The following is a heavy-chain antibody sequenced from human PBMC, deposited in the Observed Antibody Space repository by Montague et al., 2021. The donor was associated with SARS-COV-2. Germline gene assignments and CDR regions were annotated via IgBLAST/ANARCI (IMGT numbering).Heavy chain of an antibody. D-gene: IGHD6-19*01. J-gene: IGHJ6*02. CDR1: GGSFSVSGYY. CDR3: ARISRGSSGWGWYNYDSMDV. Sequence: SETLSLTCAVYGGSFSVSGYYWSWIRQPQGKGPEWIGEINHRGTTTHNPSLKSRVTMAVDTSKNQFSLNLSSVSATDTAVYYCARISRGSSGWGWYNYDSMDVWGQGTTVIVSS. CDR2: INHRGTT. V-gene: IGHV4-34*01.